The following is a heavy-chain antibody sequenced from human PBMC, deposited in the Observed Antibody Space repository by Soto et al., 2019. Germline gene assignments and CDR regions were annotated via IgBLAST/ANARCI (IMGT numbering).Heavy chain of an antibody. CDR1: GGTFSSYT. D-gene: IGHD3-3*01. V-gene: IGHV1-69*04. CDR2: IIPILGIA. Sequence: SVKVSCKASGGTFSSYTISWVRQAPGQGLEWMGRIIPILGIANYAQKFQGRVTITADKFTSTAYMELSSLRSEDTAVYYCARDQRGIFGVVAPYYYYYMDVWGKGTTVTVAS. J-gene: IGHJ6*03. CDR3: ARDQRGIFGVVAPYYYYYMDV.